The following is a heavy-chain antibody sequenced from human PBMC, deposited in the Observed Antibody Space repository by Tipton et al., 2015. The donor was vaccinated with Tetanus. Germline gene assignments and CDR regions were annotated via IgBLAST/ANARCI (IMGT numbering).Heavy chain of an antibody. J-gene: IGHJ4*02. Sequence: SLRLSCAASGFNLNNYAMSWVRQAPGKGLEWVSVIYSGGSSTYYADSVKGRFTISRDDSKNTLYLQMNSLRAEDTAVYYCARDWATITFIRGLGGYFDYWSQGTLVTVSS. CDR3: ARDWATITFIRGLGGYFDY. CDR1: GFNLNNYA. CDR2: IYSGGSST. D-gene: IGHD2/OR15-2a*01. V-gene: IGHV3-23*03.